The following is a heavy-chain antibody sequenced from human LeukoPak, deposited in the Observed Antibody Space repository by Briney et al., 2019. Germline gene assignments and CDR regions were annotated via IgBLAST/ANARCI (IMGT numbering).Heavy chain of an antibody. CDR2: INPNSGGT. CDR3: ARDKILLWFGESTYGMDV. V-gene: IGHV1-2*02. Sequence: ASVKVSCKASGYTFTGYYMHWVRQAPGQGLEWMGWINPNSGGTNYAQKFQGRVTMTRDTSISTAYMELSRLRSDDTAVYYCARDKILLWFGESTYGMDVWGQGATVTVSS. J-gene: IGHJ6*02. CDR1: GYTFTGYY. D-gene: IGHD3-10*01.